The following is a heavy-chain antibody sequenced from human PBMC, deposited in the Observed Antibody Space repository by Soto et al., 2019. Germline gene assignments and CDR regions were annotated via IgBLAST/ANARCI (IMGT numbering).Heavy chain of an antibody. V-gene: IGHV4-30-4*01. CDR3: AIYTIHTRWYNYYYYGMDV. CDR2: IYYSGST. J-gene: IGHJ6*02. D-gene: IGHD2-2*02. CDR1: GGSISSGDYY. Sequence: TSETLSLTCTVSGGSISSGDYYWSWIRQPPGKGLEWIGYIYYSGSTNYNPSLKSRVTISVDTSKNQFSLKLSSVTAADTAVYYCAIYTIHTRWYNYYYYGMDVWGQGTTVTVSS.